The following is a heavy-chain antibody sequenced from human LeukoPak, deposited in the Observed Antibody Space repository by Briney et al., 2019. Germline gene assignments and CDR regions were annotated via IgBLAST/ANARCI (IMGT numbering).Heavy chain of an antibody. CDR2: IYYSGST. CDR1: NGSISSYNYY. J-gene: IGHJ4*02. Sequence: SETLSLTCTVSNGSISSYNYYWGWIRQPPGKGLEWIGSIYYSGSTNYNPSLKSRVTISIDTSKNQFSLKLSSVTAADTAVYYCARSPRGSSGWYFDYWGQGTLVTVSS. CDR3: ARSPRGSSGWYFDY. D-gene: IGHD6-19*01. V-gene: IGHV4-39*07.